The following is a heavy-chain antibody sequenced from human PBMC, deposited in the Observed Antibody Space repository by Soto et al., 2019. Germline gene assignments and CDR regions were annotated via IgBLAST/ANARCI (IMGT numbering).Heavy chain of an antibody. Sequence: GASVKVSCKTSGYTVNSYAMHWVRQAPGQRLEWLGWINAGNGNTQYSQQFQGRVTITRDTSATTTYMELSSLRSEDTAVYYCATLRDYCRGTRCSERYHYSMDVRRKGPTLPL. CDR1: GYTVNSYA. CDR2: INAGNGNT. CDR3: ATLRDYCRGTRCSERYHYSMDV. D-gene: IGHD2-2*01. J-gene: IGHJ6*03. V-gene: IGHV1-3*01.